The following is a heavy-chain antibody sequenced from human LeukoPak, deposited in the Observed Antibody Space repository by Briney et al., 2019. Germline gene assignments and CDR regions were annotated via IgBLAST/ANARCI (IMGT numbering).Heavy chain of an antibody. CDR3: AKVGYSNDAFDI. V-gene: IGHV3-9*03. J-gene: IGHJ3*02. CDR1: GFTFDDYA. CDR2: ISWNSGSI. Sequence: PGGSLRLSCAASGFTFDDYAMHWVRHAPGKGLEWVSGISWNSGSIGYADSVKGRFTISRDNAKNSLYLQMNSLRAEDMALYYCAKVGYSNDAFDIWGQGTMVTVSS. D-gene: IGHD4-11*01.